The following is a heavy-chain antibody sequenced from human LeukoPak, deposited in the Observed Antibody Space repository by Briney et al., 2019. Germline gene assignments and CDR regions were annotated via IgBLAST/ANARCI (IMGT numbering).Heavy chain of an antibody. CDR2: INPNSGGT. D-gene: IGHD1-1*01. Sequence: VASVKVSCKASGYTFTGYYMHWVRQAPGQGLEWMGWINPNSGGTNYAQKFQGRVTMTEDTSTDTAYMELSSLRSEDTAVYYCASLKLERDYYYYYMDVWGKGTTVTVSS. CDR1: GYTFTGYY. V-gene: IGHV1-2*02. CDR3: ASLKLERDYYYYYMDV. J-gene: IGHJ6*03.